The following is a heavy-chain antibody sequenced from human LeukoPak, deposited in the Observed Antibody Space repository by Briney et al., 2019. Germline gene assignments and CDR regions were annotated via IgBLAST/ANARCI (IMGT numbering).Heavy chain of an antibody. V-gene: IGHV3-23*01. D-gene: IGHD2-8*01. CDR1: GFTFSSYA. CDR2: ISGSGGST. J-gene: IGHJ6*03. CDR3: AKNGALYYYYYYMDV. Sequence: GGSLRLSCAASGFTFSSYAMSWVRQAPGRGLEWVSAISGSGGSTYYADSVKGRFTISRDNSKNTLYLQMNSLRAEDTAVYYCAKNGALYYYYYYMDVWGKGTTVTVSS.